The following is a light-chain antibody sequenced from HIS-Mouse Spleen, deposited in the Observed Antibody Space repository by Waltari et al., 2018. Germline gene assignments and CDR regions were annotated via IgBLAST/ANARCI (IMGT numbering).Light chain of an antibody. CDR2: QDS. V-gene: IGLV3-1*01. CDR3: QAWDSSTSNVV. CDR1: KLGDKY. Sequence: SYELTQPPSVSVSPGQTASITCSGDKLGDKYACWYQQNPGQSPVLVIYQDSKRPSGIPALFSGSNSGNTATLTISGTQAMDEADYYCQAWDSSTSNVVFGGGTKLTVL. J-gene: IGLJ2*01.